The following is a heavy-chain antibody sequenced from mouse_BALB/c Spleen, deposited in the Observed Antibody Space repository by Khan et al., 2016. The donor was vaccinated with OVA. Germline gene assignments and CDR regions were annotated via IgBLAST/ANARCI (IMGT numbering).Heavy chain of an antibody. V-gene: IGHV1S135*01. CDR3: TRHGYVAWFTY. J-gene: IGHJ3*01. Sequence: MQLEESGPELMKPGASVRISCKASGYSFTTYYIHWLMQSHGKSLEWIGYIDPFSGITTYSQKFKGKATLTVDKSSSTAYIHLSNLTSEDSAVYYCTRHGYVAWFTYWGQGTLVTVSA. CDR2: IDPFSGIT. D-gene: IGHD2-2*01. CDR1: GYSFTTYY.